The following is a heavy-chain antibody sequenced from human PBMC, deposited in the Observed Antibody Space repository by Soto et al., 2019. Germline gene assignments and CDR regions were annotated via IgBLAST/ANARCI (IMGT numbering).Heavy chain of an antibody. J-gene: IGHJ4*02. D-gene: IGHD2-15*01. V-gene: IGHV1-69*12. Sequence: QVQLVQSGAEVKKPGSSVKVSCKASGGTFSSDSFSWVRQAPGQGLEWMGGIIPMFDTPIYAQKFQDRVTITADESTKTAYMPLSSLRSGDKAVYYCARSGGRARDFNYWGQGSLVTVS. CDR3: ARSGGRARDFNY. CDR1: GGTFSSDS. CDR2: IIPMFDTP.